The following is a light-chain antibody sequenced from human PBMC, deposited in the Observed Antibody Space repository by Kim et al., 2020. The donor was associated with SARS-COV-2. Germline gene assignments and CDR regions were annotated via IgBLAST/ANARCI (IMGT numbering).Light chain of an antibody. CDR3: LQHNSFPLT. CDR2: NAF. Sequence: DIEMTQSPSSLSASVGDRVTITCRASQGIGNDLGWYQHKPGKAPTRLIYNAFSLQSGAPSRFSGSGSGTDFTLTISSLQPEDFATYYCLQHNSFPLTFGGGTKVEIK. V-gene: IGKV1-17*01. J-gene: IGKJ4*01. CDR1: QGIGND.